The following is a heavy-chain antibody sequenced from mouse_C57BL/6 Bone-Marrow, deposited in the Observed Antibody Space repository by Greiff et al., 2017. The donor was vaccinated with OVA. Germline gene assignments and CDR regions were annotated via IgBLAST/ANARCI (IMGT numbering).Heavy chain of an antibody. J-gene: IGHJ4*01. Sequence: QVQLQQSGAELVRPGASVTLSCKASGYTFTDYEMHWVKQTPVHGLEWIGAIDPETGGTAYNQKFKGKAILTADKSSSTAYMELRSLTSEDSAVYYCTRRGAQATGAMDYWGQGTSGTVAS. D-gene: IGHD3-2*02. CDR1: GYTFTDYE. CDR3: TRRGAQATGAMDY. CDR2: IDPETGGT. V-gene: IGHV1-15*01.